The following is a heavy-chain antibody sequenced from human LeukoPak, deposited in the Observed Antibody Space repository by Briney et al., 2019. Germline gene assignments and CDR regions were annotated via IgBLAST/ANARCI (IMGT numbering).Heavy chain of an antibody. CDR2: ISSSSSTI. V-gene: IGHV3-48*01. Sequence: GGSLRLSCAASGFTFSSYSMNWVRQAPGKGLEWVSYISSSSSTIYYADSVKGRFTISRDNTKNSLYLQMNSLRAEDTAVYYCARVGDSSGWQYYLDYWGQGTLVTVSS. CDR1: GFTFSSYS. CDR3: ARVGDSSGWQYYLDY. J-gene: IGHJ4*02. D-gene: IGHD6-19*01.